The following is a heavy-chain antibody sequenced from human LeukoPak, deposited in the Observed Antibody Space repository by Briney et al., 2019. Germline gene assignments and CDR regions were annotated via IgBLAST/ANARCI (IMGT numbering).Heavy chain of an antibody. D-gene: IGHD6-13*01. CDR3: AKGGAAADNYWYFDL. CDR2: ISWNRGSI. V-gene: IGHV3-9*01. Sequence: GRSLRLSCAASGFTLDDYGMHWVRQAPGKGLEWVSGISWNRGSIGYADSVKGRFTISRDTAKNSLYLQMNSLRPEDTALYYCAKGGAAADNYWYFDLWGRGTLVTVSS. J-gene: IGHJ2*01. CDR1: GFTLDDYG.